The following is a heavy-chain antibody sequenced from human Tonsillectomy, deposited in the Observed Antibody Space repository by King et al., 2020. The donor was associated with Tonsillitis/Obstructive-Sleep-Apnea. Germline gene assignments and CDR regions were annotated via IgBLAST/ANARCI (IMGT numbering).Heavy chain of an antibody. CDR1: GGSISSFY. D-gene: IGHD1-14*01. Sequence: VQLQESGPGLVKPSETLSLTCTVSGGSISSFYWSWIRQPPGKGLEWIAYIYYRGSTNYNPSLKSRVTISVDTSKKQFSLKLSSVTAADTAVHYCARRTGIGWFDYWGQGTLVTVSS. CDR2: IYYRGST. J-gene: IGHJ4*02. CDR3: ARRTGIGWFDY. V-gene: IGHV4-59*01.